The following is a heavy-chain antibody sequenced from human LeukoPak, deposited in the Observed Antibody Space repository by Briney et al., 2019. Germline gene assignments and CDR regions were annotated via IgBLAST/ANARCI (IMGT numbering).Heavy chain of an antibody. Sequence: GGSLRLSCAASGFTFSSYWMHWVRHAPGKGLMWVSRVKSDGSETSYADSVKGRFTISRDNARNTLYLQMNSLRPEDTAIYYCASDRVFYGLDVWGQGTTVTVSS. CDR1: GFTFSSYW. V-gene: IGHV3-74*01. J-gene: IGHJ6*02. CDR2: VKSDGSET. CDR3: ASDRVFYGLDV.